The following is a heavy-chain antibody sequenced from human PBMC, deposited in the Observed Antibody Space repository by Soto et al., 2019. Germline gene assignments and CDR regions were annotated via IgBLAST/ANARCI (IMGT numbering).Heavy chain of an antibody. Sequence: QVQLVQSGAEVKQPGSSVKVSCKASGGTFSRYAFSWVRQAPGQGLEWMGGIVPIYGTRGFAQKFQGRLTITADEPTRTAYMELSSLRSEDTAVYYCARDLDYYGSGSHYYYGMGVWGQGTTVTGSS. V-gene: IGHV1-69*01. CDR2: IVPIYGTR. J-gene: IGHJ6*02. D-gene: IGHD3-10*01. CDR3: ARDLDYYGSGSHYYYGMGV. CDR1: GGTFSRYA.